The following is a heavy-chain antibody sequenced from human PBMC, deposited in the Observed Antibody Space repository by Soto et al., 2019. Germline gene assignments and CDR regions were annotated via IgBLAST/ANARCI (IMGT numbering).Heavy chain of an antibody. CDR1: GGTFSSYA. V-gene: IGHV1-69*13. Sequence: VASVKVSCKASGGTFSSYAISWVRQAPGQGLEWMGGIIPIFGTANYARKFQGRVTITADESTNTAYMELSSLRSEDTAVYYCARRSSGYSYGIWGQGTLVTVSS. J-gene: IGHJ4*02. D-gene: IGHD5-18*01. CDR3: ARRSSGYSYGI. CDR2: IIPIFGTA.